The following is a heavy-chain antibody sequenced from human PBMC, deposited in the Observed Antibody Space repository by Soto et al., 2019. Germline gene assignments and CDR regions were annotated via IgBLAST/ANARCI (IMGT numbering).Heavy chain of an antibody. CDR1: GFTFSSYA. V-gene: IGHV3-23*01. J-gene: IGHJ2*01. CDR3: AKVRTTVTTRYWYFDL. CDR2: ISGSGGST. Sequence: TXXSLRLSCAASGFTFSSYAMRWVLQAPGKGLEWVSAISGSGGSTYYADSVKGRFTISRDNSKNTLYLQMNSLRAEDTAVYYCAKVRTTVTTRYWYFDLWGRGTLVTVSS. D-gene: IGHD4-17*01.